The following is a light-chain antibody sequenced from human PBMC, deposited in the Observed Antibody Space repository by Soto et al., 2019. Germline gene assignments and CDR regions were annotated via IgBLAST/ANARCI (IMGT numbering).Light chain of an antibody. CDR2: EVS. J-gene: IGLJ1*01. Sequence: QSVLTQPPSVSGSPGQSVTISCTGTSTDFVGYNRVSWYQQPPGTAPKLMIYEVSNRPSGVSNRFSGSKSGNTASLTISGLQAEDEADYYCNSYTSSSTYVFGTGTKVTVL. V-gene: IGLV2-18*02. CDR3: NSYTSSSTYV. CDR1: STDFVGYNR.